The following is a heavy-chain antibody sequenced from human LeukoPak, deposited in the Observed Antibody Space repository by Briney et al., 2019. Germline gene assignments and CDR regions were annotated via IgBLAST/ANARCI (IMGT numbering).Heavy chain of an antibody. V-gene: IGHV4-59*12. CDR2: IFYRGSI. J-gene: IGHJ3*02. CDR1: GGSISNYY. CDR3: ARGVVLGQHHAFDI. D-gene: IGHD3/OR15-3a*01. Sequence: SETLSLTCTVSGGSISNYYWSWIRPPPGKGLEWIGYIFYRGSIDYSPSLQSRVTISVDTSKNHLSLRLTSVTAADTAVYFCARGVVLGQHHAFDIWGRGTMVNVSS.